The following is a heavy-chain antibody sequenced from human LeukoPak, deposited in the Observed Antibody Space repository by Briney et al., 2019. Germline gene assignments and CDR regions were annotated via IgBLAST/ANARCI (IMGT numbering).Heavy chain of an antibody. V-gene: IGHV1-69*05. J-gene: IGHJ3*02. D-gene: IGHD3-3*01. Sequence: SVKVSCKASGGTFSSYAISWVRQAPGQGLEWMGRIIPIFGTANYAQKFQGRVTITTDESTSTAYMDLSSLRSEDTAVYYCARDSVHDFWSGYSRRGFAFDIWGQGTMVTVSS. CDR3: ARDSVHDFWSGYSRRGFAFDI. CDR1: GGTFSSYA. CDR2: IIPIFGTA.